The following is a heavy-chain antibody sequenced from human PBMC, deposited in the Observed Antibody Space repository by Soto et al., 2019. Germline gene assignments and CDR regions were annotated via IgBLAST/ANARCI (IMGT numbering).Heavy chain of an antibody. CDR2: IMPVFPTP. CDR3: ARDKDRQQLGGNYYYIMDV. D-gene: IGHD3-3*02. V-gene: IGHV1-69*12. J-gene: IGHJ6*02. Sequence: QVQLVQSGAEVKKPGSSVKISCKASGGTFSSSAISWVRQAPGQGLEWMGGIMPVFPTPDYAQNFQGRVTITAEESTSTGYLEVRSLRSEDTAVYYCARDKDRQQLGGNYYYIMDVWGQGTTVTVSS. CDR1: GGTFSSSA.